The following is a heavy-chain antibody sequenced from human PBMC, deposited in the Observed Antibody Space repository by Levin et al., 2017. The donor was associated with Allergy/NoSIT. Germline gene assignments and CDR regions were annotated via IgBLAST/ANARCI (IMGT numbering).Heavy chain of an antibody. V-gene: IGHV3-20*04. J-gene: IGHJ4*02. Sequence: GESLKISCAASGFTFDDYGMSWVRQAPGKGLEWVSGINWNGGSTGYADSVKGRFTISRDNAKNSLYLQMNSLRAEDTALYYCARDLAHGDIDYWGQGTLVTVSS. D-gene: IGHD4-17*01. CDR1: GFTFDDYG. CDR3: ARDLAHGDIDY. CDR2: INWNGGST.